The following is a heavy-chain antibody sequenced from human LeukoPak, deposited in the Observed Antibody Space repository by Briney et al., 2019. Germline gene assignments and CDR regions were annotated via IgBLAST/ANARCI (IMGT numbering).Heavy chain of an antibody. J-gene: IGHJ4*02. V-gene: IGHV1-18*01. CDR2: ISAYNGNT. D-gene: IGHD5-18*01. CDR3: ARDGLSRYSYGYSDY. CDR1: GYTFTSYG. Sequence: ASVKVSCKASGYTFTSYGISWVRQAPGQGLEWMGWISAYNGNTNYAQKLQGRVTVTTDTSTSTAYMELRSLRSDDTAVYYCARDGLSRYSYGYSDYWGQGTLVTVSS.